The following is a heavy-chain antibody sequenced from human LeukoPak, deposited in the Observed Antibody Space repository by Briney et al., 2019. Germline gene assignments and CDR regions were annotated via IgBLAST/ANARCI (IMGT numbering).Heavy chain of an antibody. CDR3: AYIVATISDIYLDY. D-gene: IGHD5-12*01. J-gene: IGHJ4*02. CDR1: GYTFTSYD. Sequence: GASVKVSCKASGYTFTSYDINWVRQATGQGLEWMGWMNPNSGNTGYAQKFQGRVTITRNTSISTAYMELSSLRSEDTAVYYCAYIVATISDIYLDYWGQGTLVTVSS. CDR2: MNPNSGNT. V-gene: IGHV1-8*03.